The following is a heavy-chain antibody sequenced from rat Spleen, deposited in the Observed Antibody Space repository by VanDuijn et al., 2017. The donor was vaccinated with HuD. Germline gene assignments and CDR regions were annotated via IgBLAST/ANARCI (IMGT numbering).Heavy chain of an antibody. Sequence: EVQLVESGGGLVQPGRSLKLSCTASGFTFSNYDMAWVRQAPTKGLEWVTSISTSGGSTFYRDSVKGRFTVSRDNAKSTLYLQMNSLRSEDTATYYCARPDYNKYVMDAWGQGASVTVSS. V-gene: IGHV5-25*01. CDR2: ISTSGGST. J-gene: IGHJ4*01. CDR3: ARPDYNKYVMDA. CDR1: GFTFSNYD. D-gene: IGHD1-10*01.